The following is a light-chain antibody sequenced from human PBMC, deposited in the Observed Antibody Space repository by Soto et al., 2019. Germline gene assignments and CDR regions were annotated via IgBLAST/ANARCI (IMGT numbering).Light chain of an antibody. CDR2: AAS. CDR1: QDIGHY. V-gene: IGKV1-9*01. CDR3: QQVKSYPPLT. J-gene: IGKJ4*01. Sequence: DIQLTQSPSFLSASVGDRVTITCRASQDIGHYLAWYQQKPGKAPKLLIYAASSLHSGVPSRFSGSGSETVFTLTISGLQPEDFATYYCQQVKSYPPLTFGGGTKVEIK.